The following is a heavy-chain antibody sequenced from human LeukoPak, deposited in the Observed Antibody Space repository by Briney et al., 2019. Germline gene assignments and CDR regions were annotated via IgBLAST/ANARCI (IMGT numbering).Heavy chain of an antibody. CDR2: IYSNGNT. J-gene: IGHJ5*02. CDR3: AREAGIVPAAGSRHFDP. CDR1: GGSISSRTYC. V-gene: IGHV4-61*02. D-gene: IGHD2-2*01. Sequence: SETLSLTCTVSGGSISSRTYCWSWIRQPAGRGLEWLGRIYSNGNTNYNPSLKSRVTISVDTSKNQFSLRLSSVTAAETAVYYCAREAGIVPAAGSRHFDPWGQGTLVIVSS.